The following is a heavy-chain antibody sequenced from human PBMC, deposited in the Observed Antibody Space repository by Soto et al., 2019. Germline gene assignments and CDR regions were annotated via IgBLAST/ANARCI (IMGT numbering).Heavy chain of an antibody. D-gene: IGHD6-13*01. Sequence: QLQLQESGSGLVKPSQTLSLTCAVSGASISSGGYSWSWIRQPPGKGLEWIGYIYHSGSTQYNPSLKSRVTISVDRSNNTFSLKLSSVTAADTAVYYCARGHASSPNWFDPWGQGTLVTVSS. CDR2: IYHSGST. V-gene: IGHV4-30-2*01. CDR3: ARGHASSPNWFDP. CDR1: GASISSGGYS. J-gene: IGHJ5*02.